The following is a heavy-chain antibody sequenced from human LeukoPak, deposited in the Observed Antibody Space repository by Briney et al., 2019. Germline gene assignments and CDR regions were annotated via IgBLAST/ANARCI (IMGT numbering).Heavy chain of an antibody. D-gene: IGHD5-18*01. J-gene: IGHJ4*02. CDR3: AILRGYSYDFDY. CDR1: GFTFSSYS. CDR2: ISSSSSYI. V-gene: IGHV3-21*01. Sequence: GGSLRLSCAASGFTFSSYSMNWVRQAPGKGLELVSSISSSSSYIYYADSVKGRFTISRDNAKNSLYLQMNSLRAEDTAAYYCAILRGYSYDFDYWGQGTLVTVSS.